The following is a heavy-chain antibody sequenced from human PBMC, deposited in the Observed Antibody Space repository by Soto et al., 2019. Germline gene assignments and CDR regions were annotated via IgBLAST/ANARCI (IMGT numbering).Heavy chain of an antibody. CDR3: ARGPSGYERVFDY. V-gene: IGHV4-30-4*01. Sequence: QVQLQESGPGLVKPSQTLSLTCTVSGGSISSGDYYWSWIRQPPGKGLEWIGYIYYSGSTYYNPSLNSRVXXSXDXXENQCSLKLSSVTAADTAVYYCARGPSGYERVFDYWGQGTLVTVSS. J-gene: IGHJ4*02. CDR2: IYYSGST. D-gene: IGHD5-12*01. CDR1: GGSISSGDYY.